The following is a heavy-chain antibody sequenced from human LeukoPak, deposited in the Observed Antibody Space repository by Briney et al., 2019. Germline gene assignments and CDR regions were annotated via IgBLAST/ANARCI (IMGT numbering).Heavy chain of an antibody. Sequence: SETLSLTCAVYGGSFSGYYWSWIRQPPGKGLEWIGEINHSGSTNYNPSLKSRVTISVDTSKNQFSLKLSSVTAADTAVYYCARGASRNFDYWGQGTLVTVSS. CDR1: GGSFSGYY. J-gene: IGHJ4*02. CDR3: ARGASRNFDY. V-gene: IGHV4-34*01. CDR2: INHSGST.